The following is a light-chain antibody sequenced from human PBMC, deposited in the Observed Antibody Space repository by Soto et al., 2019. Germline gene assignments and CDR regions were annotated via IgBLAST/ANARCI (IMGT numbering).Light chain of an antibody. V-gene: IGLV6-57*04. J-gene: IGLJ2*01. CDR1: SGSIADNY. CDR2: DND. Sequence: NFMLTQPHSVSASPGKTVTISCTRSSGSIADNYVQWYQQRPSSAPTTVIFDNDQRRSGVPDRFSGSIDSSSNSASLTVAGLRTEDEADYYCQSYDSYNVVFGGGTKLTVL. CDR3: QSYDSYNVV.